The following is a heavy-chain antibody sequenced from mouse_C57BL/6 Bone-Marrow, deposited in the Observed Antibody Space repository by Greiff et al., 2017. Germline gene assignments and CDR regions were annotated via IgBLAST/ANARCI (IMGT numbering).Heavy chain of an antibody. CDR3: AKSILCPFAY. V-gene: IGHV5-4*03. CDR2: ISDGGSYT. D-gene: IGHD1-1*02. Sequence: EVKLMESGGGLVKPGGSLKLSCAASGFTFSSYAMSWVRQTPEKRLEWVATISDGGSYTYYPDNVKGRFTISRDNAKNNLYLQMSHLKSEDTAMYYCAKSILCPFAYWGQGTLVTVSA. J-gene: IGHJ3*01. CDR1: GFTFSSYA.